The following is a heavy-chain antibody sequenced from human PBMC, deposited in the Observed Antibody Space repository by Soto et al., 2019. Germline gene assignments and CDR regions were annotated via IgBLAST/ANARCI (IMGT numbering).Heavy chain of an antibody. Sequence: QVHLVQSGAEVKKPGASVKVSCRASAFVLSNYRMSWVRQAPGQGFEWMGWINAFNGDTKYAQKLQDRVTMTTDTSTKTTYMELRSLTSADTAVYYCASGFKGFYRASSYYGMDLWGQGTTVTVSS. V-gene: IGHV1-18*01. CDR1: AFVLSNYR. J-gene: IGHJ6*02. CDR3: ASGFKGFYRASSYYGMDL. D-gene: IGHD1-26*01. CDR2: INAFNGDT.